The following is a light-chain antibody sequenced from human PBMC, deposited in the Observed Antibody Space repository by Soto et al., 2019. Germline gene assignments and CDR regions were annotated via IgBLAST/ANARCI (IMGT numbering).Light chain of an antibody. CDR2: AAS. V-gene: IGKV1-8*01. J-gene: IGKJ1*01. Sequence: AIRMTQSPSSLSASTGDRVTITCRASQGISSYLAWYQQKPGKAPNLLIYAASTLQSGVPSRFSGSGSGTDFTLTISCLQSEDFATYYCQQYYSYPPWTLGQGTKVEIK. CDR3: QQYYSYPPWT. CDR1: QGISSY.